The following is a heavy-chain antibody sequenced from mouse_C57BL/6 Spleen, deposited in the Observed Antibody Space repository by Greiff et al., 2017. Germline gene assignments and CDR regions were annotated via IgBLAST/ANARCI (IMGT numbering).Heavy chain of an antibody. CDR2: INYDGSST. CDR3: AREPVTRYCFDY. CDR1: GFTFSDYY. Sequence: EVKVEESEGGLVQPGSSMKLSCTASGFTFSDYYMAWVRQVPDKGLEWVVNINYDGSSTHYRDSLKSRFIISRDNAKNILYLLMSSLKSGDTATYDCAREPVTRYCFDYWGQGTPLTVSS. V-gene: IGHV5-16*01. J-gene: IGHJ2*01. D-gene: IGHD2-1*01.